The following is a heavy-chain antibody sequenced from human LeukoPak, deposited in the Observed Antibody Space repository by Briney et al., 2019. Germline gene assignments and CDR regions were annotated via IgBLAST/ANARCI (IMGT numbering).Heavy chain of an antibody. CDR3: ARGRGTHDAFDI. V-gene: IGHV1-69*05. CDR2: IIPIFGIA. J-gene: IGHJ3*02. Sequence: ASVKVSCKASGGTFNNYAIIWVRQAPGQGLEWMGGIIPIFGIANYAQKFQGRVTITTDEPTSTAYMELSSLRSEDTAVYYCARGRGTHDAFDIWGQGTMVTVSS. D-gene: IGHD3/OR15-3a*01. CDR1: GGTFNNYA.